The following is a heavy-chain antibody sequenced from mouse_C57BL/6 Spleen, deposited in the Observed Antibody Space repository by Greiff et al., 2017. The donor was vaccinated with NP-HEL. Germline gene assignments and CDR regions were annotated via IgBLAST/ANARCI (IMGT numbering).Heavy chain of an antibody. CDR2: IYPGSGNT. CDR1: GYSFTSYY. Sequence: VQLQESGPELVKPGASVKISCKASGYSFTSYYIHWVKQRPGQGLEWIGWIYPGSGNTKYNEKFKGKATLTADTSSSTAYMQLSSLTSEDSAVYYCARRDDGPFAYWGQGTLVTVSA. CDR3: ARRDDGPFAY. V-gene: IGHV1-66*01. D-gene: IGHD2-3*01. J-gene: IGHJ3*01.